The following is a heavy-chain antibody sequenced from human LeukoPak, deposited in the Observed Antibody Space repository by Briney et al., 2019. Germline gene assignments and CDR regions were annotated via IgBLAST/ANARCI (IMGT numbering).Heavy chain of an antibody. CDR2: ISAYNGNT. D-gene: IGHD1-14*01. Sequence: ASVKVSCKASGYTFTSYGISWVRQAPGQGLEWMGWISAYNGNTNYAQKLQGRVTMTTDTSTSTAYMELRSLRSDDTAVYYCARSPDTEGASRFLWFDPWGQGTLVTVSS. J-gene: IGHJ5*02. V-gene: IGHV1-18*01. CDR3: ARSPDTEGASRFLWFDP. CDR1: GYTFTSYG.